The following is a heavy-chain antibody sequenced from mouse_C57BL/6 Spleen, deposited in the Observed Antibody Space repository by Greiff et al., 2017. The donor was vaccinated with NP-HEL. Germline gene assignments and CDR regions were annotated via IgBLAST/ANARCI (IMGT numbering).Heavy chain of an antibody. V-gene: IGHV1-15*01. CDR3: TSSNYLAWFAY. D-gene: IGHD2-5*01. J-gene: IGHJ3*01. CDR2: IDPETGGT. Sequence: VQLQESGAELVRPGASVTLSCKASGYTFTDYEMHWVKQTPVHGLEWIGAIDPETGGTAYNQKFKGKAILTADKSSSTAYMELRSLTSEDSAVYYCTSSNYLAWFAYWGQGTLVTVSA. CDR1: GYTFTDYE.